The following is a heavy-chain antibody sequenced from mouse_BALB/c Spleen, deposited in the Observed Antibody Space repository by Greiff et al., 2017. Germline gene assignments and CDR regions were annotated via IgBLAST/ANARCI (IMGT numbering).Heavy chain of an antibody. V-gene: IGHV6-6*02. J-gene: IGHJ3*01. Sequence: EVQRVESGGGLVQPGGSMKLSCVASGFTFSNYWMNWVRQSPEKGLEWVAEIRLKSNNYATHYAESVKGRFTISRDDSKSSVYLQMNNLRAEDTGIYYCTSTAGGFADWGQGTLGTGSA. D-gene: IGHD1-2*01. CDR3: TSTAGGFAD. CDR2: IRLKSNNYAT. CDR1: GFTFSNYW.